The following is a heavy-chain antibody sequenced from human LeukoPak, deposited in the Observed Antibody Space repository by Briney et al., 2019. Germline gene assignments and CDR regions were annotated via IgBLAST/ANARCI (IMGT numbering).Heavy chain of an antibody. V-gene: IGHV3-30*02. CDR3: AEDKSDYGDYSYMDV. J-gene: IGHJ6*03. CDR2: IRYDGSNK. Sequence: GGSLRLSCAASGFTFSSYGMHWVRQAPGKGLDWVAFIRYDGSNKYCADSVKGRFTVSRDNSKNTLYLQMNSLRAEDTAVYYCAEDKSDYGDYSYMDVWGKGTTVTVSS. D-gene: IGHD4-17*01. CDR1: GFTFSSYG.